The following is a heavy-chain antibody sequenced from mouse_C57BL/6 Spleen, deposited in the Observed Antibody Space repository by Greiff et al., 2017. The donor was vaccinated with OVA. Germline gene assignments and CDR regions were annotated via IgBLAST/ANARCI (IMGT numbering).Heavy chain of an antibody. J-gene: IGHJ2*01. V-gene: IGHV1-64*01. CDR2: IHPNSGST. CDR3: ARSHYDYDYFGY. Sequence: QVQLQQPGAELVKPGASVKLSCKASGYTFTSYWMHWVKQRPGQGLEWIGMIHPNSGSTNYNEKFKSKATLTVDKSSSTAYMQLSSLTSEDSAVYYCARSHYDYDYFGYWGQGTTLTVSS. CDR1: GYTFTSYW. D-gene: IGHD2-4*01.